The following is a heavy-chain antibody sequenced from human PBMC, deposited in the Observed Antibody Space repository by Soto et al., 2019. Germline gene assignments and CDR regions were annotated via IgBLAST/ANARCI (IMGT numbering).Heavy chain of an antibody. Sequence: NPSETLSLTCTVSGGSMSSYYWTWIRQPAGKGLEWIGRVYSSGGTHYNPSLKSRVTISIDTSKNQFSLRLLSVTDADTAVYFCARGQRFSDWFDPWGQGTLVTVSS. CDR2: VYSSGGT. D-gene: IGHD3-3*01. CDR3: ARGQRFSDWFDP. V-gene: IGHV4-4*07. CDR1: GGSMSSYY. J-gene: IGHJ5*02.